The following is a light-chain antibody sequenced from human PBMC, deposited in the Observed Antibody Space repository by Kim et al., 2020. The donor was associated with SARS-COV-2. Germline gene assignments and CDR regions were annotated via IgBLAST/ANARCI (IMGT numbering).Light chain of an antibody. CDR1: QSINTY. V-gene: IGKV1-39*01. CDR3: QQSFSSPRT. Sequence: SASVGDKVTITCWASQSINTYLNWYQKKPGRAPKLLIFAASNFESGVPSRFSGSGSGTEFTLIISSLQVEDFATYYCQQSFSSPRTFGQGTRLEI. CDR2: AAS. J-gene: IGKJ2*01.